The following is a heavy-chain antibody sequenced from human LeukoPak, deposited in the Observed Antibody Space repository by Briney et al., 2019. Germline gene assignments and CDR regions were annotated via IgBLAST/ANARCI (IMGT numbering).Heavy chain of an antibody. CDR1: GGSISSSY. CDR3: ARVGYSSGWSFFDY. Sequence: PSETLSLTCTVSGGSISSSYWSWIRQPAGKGLEWIGRIYTSGSTNYNPSLKSRVTMSLDTSKNQFSLKLSSVTAADTAVYYCARVGYSSGWSFFDYWGQGTTVTVSS. J-gene: IGHJ4*03. D-gene: IGHD6-19*01. V-gene: IGHV4-4*07. CDR2: IYTSGST.